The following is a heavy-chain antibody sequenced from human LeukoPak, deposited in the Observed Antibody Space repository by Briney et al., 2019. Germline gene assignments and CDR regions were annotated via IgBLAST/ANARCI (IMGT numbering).Heavy chain of an antibody. CDR3: AKVWFGELLHFDF. CDR1: GFTFATYA. Sequence: PGGSLRLSCAASGFTFATYAMSWVRQAPGKGLEWVSTISGSGHSTYYADSVKGRFTVSRDNSENTLYLRMNSLCADDTAVYYCAKVWFGELLHFDFWGEGTLVTVSS. V-gene: IGHV3-23*01. D-gene: IGHD3-10*01. J-gene: IGHJ4*02. CDR2: ISGSGHST.